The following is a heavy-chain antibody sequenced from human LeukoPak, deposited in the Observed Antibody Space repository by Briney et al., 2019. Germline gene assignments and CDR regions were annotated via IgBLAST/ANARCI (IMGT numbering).Heavy chain of an antibody. CDR3: ARDRHSGYSSVWYDH. Sequence: ASVKVSCKASGYTFTSYGVNWVRQAPGQGLEWMGWVSGHNGDTDYAQKLQGRVTMTIVTSTSTAYMELRNLISDDTAVYFCARDRHSGYSSVWYDHWGQGTLVTVSS. J-gene: IGHJ5*02. D-gene: IGHD6-25*01. CDR1: GYTFTSYG. V-gene: IGHV1-18*01. CDR2: VSGHNGDT.